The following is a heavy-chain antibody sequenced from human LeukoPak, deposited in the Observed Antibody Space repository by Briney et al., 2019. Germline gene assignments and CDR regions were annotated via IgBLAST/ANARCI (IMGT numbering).Heavy chain of an antibody. CDR2: ISYNGINE. V-gene: IGHV3-30*03. J-gene: IGHJ4*02. Sequence: GESLRLSCAASGFSFSDYNMHWVRQAPGKGLEWMAVISYNGINEYYADSVKGRFTIPRDNAKDSLYLQMNSLRAEDTAVYYCARVTAAAGFDYWGQGTLVTVSS. D-gene: IGHD6-13*01. CDR1: GFSFSDYN. CDR3: ARVTAAAGFDY.